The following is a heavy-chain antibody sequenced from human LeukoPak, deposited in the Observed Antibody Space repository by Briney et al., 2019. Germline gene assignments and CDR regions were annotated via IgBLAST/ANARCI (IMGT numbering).Heavy chain of an antibody. CDR3: ARSQGYRKYYFDY. J-gene: IGHJ4*02. CDR2: INHSGST. V-gene: IGHV4-34*01. CDR1: GGSFSGYY. D-gene: IGHD5-18*01. Sequence: PSETLSLTCAVYGGSFSGYYWSWIRQPPGKGLEWIGEINHSGSTNYNPSLKSRVTISVDTSKNQFSLKLSSVTAADTAVYYCARSQGYRKYYFDYWGQGTLVTVSS.